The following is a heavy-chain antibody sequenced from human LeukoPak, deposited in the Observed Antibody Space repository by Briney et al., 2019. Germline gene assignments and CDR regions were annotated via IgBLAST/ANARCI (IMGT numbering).Heavy chain of an antibody. D-gene: IGHD3-22*01. V-gene: IGHV3-9*01. Sequence: GRSLRLSCAVSGFTFDDYAMHWVRQAPGKGLEWVSGISWNSGSIGYADSVKGRFTISRDNAKNSLYLQMNSLRAEDTALYYCAKDSLQYYYDSSGYSPFDYWGQGTLVTVSS. CDR2: ISWNSGSI. CDR3: AKDSLQYYYDSSGYSPFDY. CDR1: GFTFDDYA. J-gene: IGHJ4*02.